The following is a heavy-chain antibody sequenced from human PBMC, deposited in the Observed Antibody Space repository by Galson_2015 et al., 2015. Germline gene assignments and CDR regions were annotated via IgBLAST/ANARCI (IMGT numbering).Heavy chain of an antibody. CDR3: TRAAHDYDPFDY. CDR2: IWYDGSNK. Sequence: SLRLSCAASGFTFSSYGMHWVRQAPGKGLEWVAVIWYDGSNKYYADSVKGRFTISRDNSKNTLYLQMNSLRAEDTAVYYCTRAAHDYDPFDYWGQGTLVTVSS. V-gene: IGHV3-33*01. CDR1: GFTFSSYG. D-gene: IGHD4-17*01. J-gene: IGHJ4*02.